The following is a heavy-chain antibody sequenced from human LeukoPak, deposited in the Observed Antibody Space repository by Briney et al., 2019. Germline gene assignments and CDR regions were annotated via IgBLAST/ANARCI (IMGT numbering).Heavy chain of an antibody. J-gene: IGHJ4*02. D-gene: IGHD4-17*01. CDR2: INPNSGGT. V-gene: IGHV1-2*04. CDR1: GYTFTGYY. CDR3: ARGRPMTTVTSTFDY. Sequence: ASVKVSCKASGYTFTGYYMHWVRQAPGQGLEWMGWINPNSGGTNYAQKFQGWVTMTRDTSISTAYMELSRLRSDDTAVYYCARGRPMTTVTSTFDYWGQGTLVTVSS.